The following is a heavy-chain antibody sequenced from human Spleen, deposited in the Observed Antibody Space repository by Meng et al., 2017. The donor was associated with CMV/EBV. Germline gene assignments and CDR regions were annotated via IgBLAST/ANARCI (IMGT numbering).Heavy chain of an antibody. D-gene: IGHD7-27*01. CDR3: ARDNNWGPDY. CDR1: GYTFTAHY. J-gene: IGHJ4*02. CDR2: IHPRRGNT. Sequence: ASVKVSCKASGYTFTAHYFHWVRQAPGHGLEWMGWIHPRRGNTNYAQQFQGRVTLTRDTSINTGYMELTRLTSDDTAVYYCARDNNWGPDYWGQGTLVTVSS. V-gene: IGHV1-2*02.